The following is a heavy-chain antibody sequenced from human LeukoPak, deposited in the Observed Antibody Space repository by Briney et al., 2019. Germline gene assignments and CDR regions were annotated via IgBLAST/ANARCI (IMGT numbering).Heavy chain of an antibody. CDR2: INTNTGNP. D-gene: IGHD6-13*01. J-gene: IGHJ5*02. Sequence: VASVKVSCKASGYTFTSYAMNWVRQAPGQGLEWMGWINTNTGNPTYAQGFTGRFVFSLDTSVSTAYLQISSLKAEDTAVYYCASGVAAAGTLRGVPPELPNPWGQGTLVTVSS. CDR3: ASGVAAAGTLRGVPPELPNP. V-gene: IGHV7-4-1*02. CDR1: GYTFTSYA.